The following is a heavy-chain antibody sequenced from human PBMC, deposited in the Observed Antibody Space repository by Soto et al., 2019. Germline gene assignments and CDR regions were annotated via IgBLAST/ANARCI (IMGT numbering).Heavy chain of an antibody. J-gene: IGHJ5*02. D-gene: IGHD1-26*01. Sequence: QVQLVQSGAEVKKPGSSVKVSCKASGGTFSSYAISWVRQAPGQGLEWMGGIIPIFGTANYAQKFQGRVTTTADESTSTADMELSSLRSEDTAVYYCAREAGMVGATSWFGPWGQGTLVTVSS. CDR1: GGTFSSYA. V-gene: IGHV1-69*12. CDR3: AREAGMVGATSWFGP. CDR2: IIPIFGTA.